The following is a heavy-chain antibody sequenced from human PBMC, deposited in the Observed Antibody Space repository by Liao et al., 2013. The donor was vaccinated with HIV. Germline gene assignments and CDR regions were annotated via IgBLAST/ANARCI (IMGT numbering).Heavy chain of an antibody. CDR1: GDPINNYY. V-gene: IGHV4-59*12. CDR3: ARTDQYYDFWNGYENWFDP. D-gene: IGHD3-3*01. J-gene: IGHJ5*02. CDR2: IYYSGST. Sequence: QVQLQESGPGLVKPSQTLSLTCTVSGDPINNYYWSWIRQPPGKGLEWIGYIYYSGSTNYNPSLKSRVTMSVDTSKNQFSLKLSSVTAADTAVYYCARTDQYYDFWNGYENWFDPWGQGTLVTVSS.